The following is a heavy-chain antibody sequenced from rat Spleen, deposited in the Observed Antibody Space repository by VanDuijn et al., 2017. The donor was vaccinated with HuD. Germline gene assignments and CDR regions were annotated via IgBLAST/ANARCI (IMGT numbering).Heavy chain of an antibody. V-gene: IGHV5-25*01. Sequence: EVQLAESGGGLVQPGRSMKLSCTALGFTFSNYYMAWVRQAPTKGLEWVASISPSGGSTYYPDSVKGRFTISRDNAKNTLYLQMDSLRSEDTATYYCATDSRDYFNYWGQGVLVTVSS. CDR2: ISPSGGST. D-gene: IGHD1-11*01. CDR1: GFTFSNYY. CDR3: ATDSRDYFNY. J-gene: IGHJ2*01.